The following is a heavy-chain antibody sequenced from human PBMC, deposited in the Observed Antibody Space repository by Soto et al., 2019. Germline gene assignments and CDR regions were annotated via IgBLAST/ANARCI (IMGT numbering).Heavy chain of an antibody. CDR2: IYHSGST. D-gene: IGHD3-3*01. Sequence: KSSETLSLTCAVSGGSISSGGYSWSWIRQPPGKGLEWIGYIYHSGSTYYNPSLKSRVTISVDRSKNQFSLKLSSVTAADTAVYYCARAATSDFWSGYYRNWGQGTLVTVSS. J-gene: IGHJ4*02. CDR3: ARAATSDFWSGYYRN. CDR1: GGSISSGGYS. V-gene: IGHV4-30-2*01.